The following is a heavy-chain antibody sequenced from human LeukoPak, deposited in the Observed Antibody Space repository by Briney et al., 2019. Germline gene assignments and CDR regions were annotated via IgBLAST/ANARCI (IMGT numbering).Heavy chain of an antibody. V-gene: IGHV1-18*01. CDR1: GYTFTSYG. D-gene: IGHD2-21*02. CDR3: ARDLLEHTVVVTAIPAGY. CDR2: ISAYNGNT. Sequence: ASVKVSCKASGYTFTSYGISWVRQAPGQGLEWMGWISAYNGNTNYAQKLQGRVTMTTDTSTSTAYMELRSLRSDDTAVYYCARDLLEHTVVVTAIPAGYWGQGTLVTVSS. J-gene: IGHJ4*02.